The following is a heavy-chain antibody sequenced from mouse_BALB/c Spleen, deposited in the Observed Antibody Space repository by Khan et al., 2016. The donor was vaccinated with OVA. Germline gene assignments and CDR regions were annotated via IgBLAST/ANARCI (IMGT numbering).Heavy chain of an antibody. CDR2: INPKNGGT. CDR1: GYTFPEYT. V-gene: IGHV1-18*01. D-gene: IGHD3-3*01. Sequence: EVQLQESGPELVKPGASVKISCKTSGYTFPEYTVHWVKQSLGKSLDWIGVINPKNGGTAYNQKFKGKATLTVDKSSSTAYMEFRSLTSEASAVYYCARDAGRYWGQGTSVTVAS. CDR3: ARDAGRY. J-gene: IGHJ4*01.